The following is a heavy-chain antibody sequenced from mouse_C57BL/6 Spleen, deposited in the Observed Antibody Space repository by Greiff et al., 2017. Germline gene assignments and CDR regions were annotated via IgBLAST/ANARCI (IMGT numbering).Heavy chain of an antibody. D-gene: IGHD2-5*01. CDR2: INPSTGGT. CDR1: GYSFTGYY. V-gene: IGHV1-42*01. Sequence: VQLQQSGPELVKPGASVKISCKASGYSFTGYYMNWVKQSPEKSLEWIGEINPSTGGTTYNQKFKAKATLTVDKSSSTAYMQLKSLTSGDSAVYYCAISAYYSNYGYWGQGTTLTVSS. CDR3: AISAYYSNYGY. J-gene: IGHJ2*01.